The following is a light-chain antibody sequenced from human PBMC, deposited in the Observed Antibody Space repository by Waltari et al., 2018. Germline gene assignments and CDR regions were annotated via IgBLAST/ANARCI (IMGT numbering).Light chain of an antibody. J-gene: IGKJ5*01. CDR2: DVS. CDR3: QQGRSWPPVT. V-gene: IGKV3-11*01. CDR1: QSVTTF. Sequence: EVVLTQSPATLSLSPGERVTLSCKASQSVTTFLAWYQQKPGQAPRLLISDVSKRATGITARFSGSGSGTDFTLTISSLEPEEFARYYCQQGRSWPPVTFGQGTRLEIK.